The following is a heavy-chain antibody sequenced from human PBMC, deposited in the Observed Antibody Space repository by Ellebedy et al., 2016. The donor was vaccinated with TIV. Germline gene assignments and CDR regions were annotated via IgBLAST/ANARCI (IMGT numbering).Heavy chain of an antibody. D-gene: IGHD4-23*01. CDR1: GFSLTTTGKC. V-gene: IGHV2-70*11. J-gene: IGHJ6*02. Sequence: SGPTLVKPTQTLTLTCTFSGFSLTTTGKCVSWIRPPPGKALEWLARIDWDDDKYYSTSLKTRLTISKDTSKNQVFLTMTNMDPVDTATYYCARIRRVTAGGIDYYGMDVWGQGTTVTVSS. CDR3: ARIRRVTAGGIDYYGMDV. CDR2: IDWDDDK.